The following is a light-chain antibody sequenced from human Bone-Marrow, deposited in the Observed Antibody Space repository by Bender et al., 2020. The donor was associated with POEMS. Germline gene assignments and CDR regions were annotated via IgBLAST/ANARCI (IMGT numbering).Light chain of an antibody. CDR1: NIGSEG. V-gene: IGLV3-21*02. J-gene: IGLJ2*01. CDR2: DDR. CDR3: QVWDTSTDHVI. Sequence: SYVLTQPPSVSVAPGQTARISCGGNNIGSEGVHWYQQKPGQAPVLVVYDDRDRPSGIPERFSGSNSGNTATLTISWVEAGDEADYYCQVWDTSTDHVIFGGGTKLTVL.